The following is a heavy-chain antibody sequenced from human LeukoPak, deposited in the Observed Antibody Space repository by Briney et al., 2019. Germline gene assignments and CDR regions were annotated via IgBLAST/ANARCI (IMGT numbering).Heavy chain of an antibody. J-gene: IGHJ6*03. Sequence: GGSLRLSCAASGFTVSSNYMSWVRQAPGKGLEWVSVIYNGGSTYYADSVKGRFTISRDNSKNTLYLQMNSLRAEDTALYYCARDFRTNYYYYMDVWGKGTTVTVSS. CDR2: IYNGGST. CDR1: GFTVSSNY. CDR3: ARDFRTNYYYYMDV. V-gene: IGHV3-53*05. D-gene: IGHD1-14*01.